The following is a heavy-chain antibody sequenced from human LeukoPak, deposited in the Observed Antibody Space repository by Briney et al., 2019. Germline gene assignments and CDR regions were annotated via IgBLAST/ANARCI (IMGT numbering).Heavy chain of an antibody. CDR3: ARDPSHRGTFDY. V-gene: IGHV1-46*01. J-gene: IGHJ4*02. Sequence: ASVKVSCTASGYTFTIYYMHWVRQAPGQGLEWMGIINPSGGSTSYAQKFQGRVTMTRDTSTSTVYMELSSLRSEDTAVYYCARDPSHRGTFDYWGQGTLVTVSS. CDR2: INPSGGST. CDR1: GYTFTIYY. D-gene: IGHD1-1*01.